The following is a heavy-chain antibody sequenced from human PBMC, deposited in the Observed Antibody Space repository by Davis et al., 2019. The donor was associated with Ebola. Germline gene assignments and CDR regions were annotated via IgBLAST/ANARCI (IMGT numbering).Heavy chain of an antibody. CDR3: AKDNGELVRWGWFDP. CDR2: INPSGGST. V-gene: IGHV1-46*01. J-gene: IGHJ5*02. D-gene: IGHD6-13*01. CDR1: GYTFTSYY. Sequence: AASVKVSCKASGYTFTSYYMHWVRQAPGQGLEWMGIINPSGGSTSYAQKFQGRVTMTRDTSTSTVYMELSSLRSEDTAVYYCAKDNGELVRWGWFDPWGQGTLVTVSS.